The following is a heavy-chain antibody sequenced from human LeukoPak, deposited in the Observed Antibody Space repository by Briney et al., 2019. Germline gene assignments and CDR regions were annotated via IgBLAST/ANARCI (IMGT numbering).Heavy chain of an antibody. CDR1: GFTFSSYS. D-gene: IGHD5-18*01. Sequence: GGTLRLSCAASGFTFSSYSMNWVRQAPGKGLEWVSSISSSSIYIYYADSVKGRFTISRDNAKNSLYLQMNSLRAEDTAVYYCARGADNYGYIFDYWGQGTLVTVSS. V-gene: IGHV3-21*01. CDR2: ISSSSIYI. J-gene: IGHJ4*02. CDR3: ARGADNYGYIFDY.